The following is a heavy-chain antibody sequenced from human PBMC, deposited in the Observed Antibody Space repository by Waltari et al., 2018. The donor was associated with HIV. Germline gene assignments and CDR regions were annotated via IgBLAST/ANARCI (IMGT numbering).Heavy chain of an antibody. CDR3: AKDVRYWDGLFYVGHDAFDV. V-gene: IGHV3-30-3*02. Sequence: QVQLVASGGGVVPPGRSLRLSCAASGVTFTPYATPWVLTPPGKGLEWVADVSYDGSDKHYADSVKGRFTISRDNAKNTVYLQLSSLRAEDTAAYYCAKDVRYWDGLFYVGHDAFDVWGQGTMVTVSS. D-gene: IGHD3-3*01. CDR2: VSYDGSDK. J-gene: IGHJ3*01. CDR1: GVTFTPYA.